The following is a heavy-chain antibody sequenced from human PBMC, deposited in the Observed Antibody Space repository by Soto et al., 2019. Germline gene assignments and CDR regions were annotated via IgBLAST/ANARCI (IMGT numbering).Heavy chain of an antibody. D-gene: IGHD2-2*01. V-gene: IGHV1-69*08. CDR1: GGTFSSYT. CDR3: ARDKGYCSSTRCYGELDY. J-gene: IGHJ4*02. CDR2: IIPILGIA. Sequence: QVQLVQSGAEVKKPGSSVKVSCKASGGTFSSYTISWVRQAPGQGLEWMGRIIPILGIANYAQKFQGRVTITADKSTSTAYMELSSLRSEDTAVYYCARDKGYCSSTRCYGELDYWGQGTLVTVSS.